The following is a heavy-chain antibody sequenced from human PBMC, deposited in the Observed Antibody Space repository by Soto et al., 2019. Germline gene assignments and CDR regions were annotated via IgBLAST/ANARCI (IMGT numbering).Heavy chain of an antibody. D-gene: IGHD6-13*01. V-gene: IGHV3-64D*08. CDR1: GFTFSSYA. CDR2: ISSNGGST. CDR3: VKPSLAAAGNWFDP. J-gene: IGHJ5*02. Sequence: RLSGSASGFTFSSYAMHWVRQAPGKGLEYVSAISSNGGSTYYADSVKGRFTISRDNSKNTLYLQMSSLRAEDTAVYYCVKPSLAAAGNWFDPWGQGTLVNVSS.